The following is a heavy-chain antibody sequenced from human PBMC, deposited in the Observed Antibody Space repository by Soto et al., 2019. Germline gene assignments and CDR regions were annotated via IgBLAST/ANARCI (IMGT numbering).Heavy chain of an antibody. CDR3: ARALDFWIAYFDY. V-gene: IGHV3-15*07. CDR2: IKSKTDGGTT. CDR1: GFTFSNAW. Sequence: PGGSLRLSCAASGFTFSNAWMNWVRQAPGKGLEWVGRIKSKTDGGTTDYAAPVKGRFTISRDDSKNTLYLQMNSLRTEDTAVYYCARALDFWIAYFDYWGQGALVTVSS. J-gene: IGHJ4*02. D-gene: IGHD3-3*01.